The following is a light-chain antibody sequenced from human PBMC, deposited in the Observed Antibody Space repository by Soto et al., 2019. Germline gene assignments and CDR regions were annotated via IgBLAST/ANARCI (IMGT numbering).Light chain of an antibody. V-gene: IGKV3-20*01. CDR2: GAS. Sequence: EIVLTQSQGTLSLSPGERATLSCSASQSVSSSDLDWYQQKPGQAPRLLIYGASNRATGIPERFSGSGSGTDFTLTISRLVPDDFAVYYCQQYDTSYLTFGGGTKVEIK. J-gene: IGKJ4*01. CDR1: QSVSSSD. CDR3: QQYDTSYLT.